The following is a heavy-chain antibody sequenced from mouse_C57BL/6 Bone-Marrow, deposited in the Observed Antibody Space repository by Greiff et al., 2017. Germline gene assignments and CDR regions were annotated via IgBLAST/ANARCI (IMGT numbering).Heavy chain of an antibody. Sequence: QVQLQQPRAELVKPGASVKLSCKASGYTFTSYWMHWVKQRPGRGLEWIGRIDPNSGGTKYNEKFKSKATLTVDKPSSPAYMQLISLTSEDSAVYYCAREFYYYGPAWFAYWGQGTLVTVSA. D-gene: IGHD1-1*01. CDR2: IDPNSGGT. V-gene: IGHV1-72*01. CDR1: GYTFTSYW. J-gene: IGHJ3*01. CDR3: AREFYYYGPAWFAY.